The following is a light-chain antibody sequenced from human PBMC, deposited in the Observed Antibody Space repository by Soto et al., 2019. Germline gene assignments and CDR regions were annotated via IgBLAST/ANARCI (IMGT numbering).Light chain of an antibody. V-gene: IGLV2-14*01. CDR1: ISDVGGYNY. J-gene: IGLJ2*01. Sequence: QSVLTQPASVSGSPGQSITISCTGTISDVGGYNYVSWYQQHPGKAPKLMIYDVSNRPSGVSNRFSGSKSGNTASLTISGLQAEDEADYYCSSYTSSSTPVVFGGGTKVTVL. CDR2: DVS. CDR3: SSYTSSSTPVV.